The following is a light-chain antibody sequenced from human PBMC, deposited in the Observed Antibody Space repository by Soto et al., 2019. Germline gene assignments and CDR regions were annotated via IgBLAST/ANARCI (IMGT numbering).Light chain of an antibody. CDR2: DAS. CDR3: QQYGSSPWT. J-gene: IGKJ1*01. Sequence: EFVLTQSPGTLSLSPGERATLSCRASQTVRNNYLAWYQQKPGQAPRLLIYDASSRATGIPDRFSGGGSGTDFTLTISRLEPEDFAVYYCQQYGSSPWTVGQGTKVDIK. CDR1: QTVRNNY. V-gene: IGKV3-20*01.